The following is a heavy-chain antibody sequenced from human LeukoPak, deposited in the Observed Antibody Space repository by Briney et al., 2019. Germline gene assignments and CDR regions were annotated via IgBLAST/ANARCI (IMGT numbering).Heavy chain of an antibody. CDR3: ARRRTLYYYDSSGYYYDY. CDR2: IYHSGST. Sequence: SETLSLTCAVSGGSISSGGYSWSWIRQPPGRGLEWIGYIYHSGSTYYNPSLKSRVTISVDRSKNQFSLKLSSVTAADTAVYYCARRRTLYYYDSSGYYYDYWGQGTLVTVSS. D-gene: IGHD3-22*01. V-gene: IGHV4-30-2*01. J-gene: IGHJ4*02. CDR1: GGSISSGGYS.